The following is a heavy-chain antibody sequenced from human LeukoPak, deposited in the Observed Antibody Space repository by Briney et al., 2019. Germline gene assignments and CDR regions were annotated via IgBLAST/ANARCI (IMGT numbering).Heavy chain of an antibody. Sequence: PSKTLSLTCTVSGYSISSGYYWGWIRQPPGKGLEWIGSIYHSGSTYYNPSLKSRVTISVDTSKNQFSLKLSSVTAADTAVYYCARDTGEMENWFDPWGQGTLVTVSS. CDR3: ARDTGEMENWFDP. D-gene: IGHD5-24*01. V-gene: IGHV4-38-2*02. CDR1: GYSISSGYY. CDR2: IYHSGST. J-gene: IGHJ5*02.